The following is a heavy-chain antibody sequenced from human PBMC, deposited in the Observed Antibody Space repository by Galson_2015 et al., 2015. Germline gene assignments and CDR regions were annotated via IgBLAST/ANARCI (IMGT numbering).Heavy chain of an antibody. CDR1: GFTFDDYT. CDR2: ISWDGGST. V-gene: IGHV3-43*01. Sequence: SLRLSCAASGFTFDDYTMHWVRQAPGKGLEWVSLISWDGGSTYYADSVKGRFTISRDNSKNSLYLQMNSLRTEDTALYYCAKDKTYSSSWYPIDYWGQGTLVTVSS. CDR3: AKDKTYSSSWYPIDY. D-gene: IGHD6-13*01. J-gene: IGHJ4*02.